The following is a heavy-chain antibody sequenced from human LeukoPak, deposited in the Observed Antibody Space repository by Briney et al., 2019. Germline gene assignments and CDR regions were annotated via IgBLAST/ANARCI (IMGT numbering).Heavy chain of an antibody. CDR2: IYHSGST. Sequence: SETLSLTCTVSGDSISSGYYWGWLRQPPGKGLEWIGSIYHSGSTYYNPSLKSRVTISVDTSKNQFSLKLSSVTAADTAVYYCAGAYSRSWYMNWFDPWGQGTLVTVSS. D-gene: IGHD6-13*01. V-gene: IGHV4-38-2*02. CDR1: GDSISSGYY. CDR3: AGAYSRSWYMNWFDP. J-gene: IGHJ5*02.